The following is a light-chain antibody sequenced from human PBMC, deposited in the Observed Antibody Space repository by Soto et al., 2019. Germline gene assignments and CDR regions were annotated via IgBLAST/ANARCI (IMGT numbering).Light chain of an antibody. V-gene: IGKV1-5*03. CDR3: QHYNSYSEA. CDR1: QTISSW. J-gene: IGKJ1*01. Sequence: DIQITQSPSSLSASVGDRVTITCRASQTISSWLAWYQQKPGKAPKLLIYKASTLKSGVPSRFSGSGSGTEFTLTISSLQPDDFATYYCQHYNSYSEAFGQGTKVAIK. CDR2: KAS.